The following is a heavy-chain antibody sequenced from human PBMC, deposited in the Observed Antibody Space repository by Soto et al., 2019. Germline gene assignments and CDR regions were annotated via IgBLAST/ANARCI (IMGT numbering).Heavy chain of an antibody. CDR2: ISGSGGST. V-gene: IGHV3-23*01. Sequence: EVQLLESGGGLVQPGGSLRLSCAASGFTFSSYDMSWVRQAPGKGLEWVSAISGSGGSTYYADSVKGRFTISRDNSKNTLYLQMNSLRAEDTAVYYCAKDHYSSCYRNWFDPWGQGTLGTVSS. D-gene: IGHD3-22*01. CDR1: GFTFSSYD. J-gene: IGHJ5*02. CDR3: AKDHYSSCYRNWFDP.